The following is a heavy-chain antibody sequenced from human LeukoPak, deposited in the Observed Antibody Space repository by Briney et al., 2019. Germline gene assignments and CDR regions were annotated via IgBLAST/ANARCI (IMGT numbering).Heavy chain of an antibody. V-gene: IGHV3-53*01. J-gene: IGHJ4*02. CDR3: VRPAVGTPFDY. Sequence: GGSLRLSCAASGFTVSSNYMSWVRQAPGKGLEWVSVIYSGGSTYYADSVKGRFTISRDNSKNTLYLQMNSLRAEDTAVYYCVRPAVGTPFDYWGQGTLVTVSS. D-gene: IGHD6-13*01. CDR1: GFTVSSNY. CDR2: IYSGGST.